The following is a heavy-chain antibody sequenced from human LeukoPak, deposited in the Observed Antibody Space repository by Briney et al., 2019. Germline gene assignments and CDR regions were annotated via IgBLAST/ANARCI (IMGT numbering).Heavy chain of an antibody. D-gene: IGHD3-10*01. CDR3: ARAEVLLWFGEEFDP. Sequence: PGGSLRLSCAASGFTFSDYYMSWIRQAPGKGLEWVSYISSSGSTIYYADSVKGRFTISRDNAKNSLYLQMNSLRAEDTAVYYCARAEVLLWFGEEFDPWGQGTLVTVSS. CDR2: ISSSGSTI. CDR1: GFTFSDYY. V-gene: IGHV3-11*04. J-gene: IGHJ5*02.